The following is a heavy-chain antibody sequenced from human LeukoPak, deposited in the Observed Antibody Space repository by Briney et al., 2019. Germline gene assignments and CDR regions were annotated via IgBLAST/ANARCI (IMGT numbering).Heavy chain of an antibody. J-gene: IGHJ4*02. Sequence: GGSLRLSCAVSGXTFSIYAVSWVRQAPGKGLEWVSAISGSGGSTYYADSVKGRFTISRDNSKNTLNLQMNSLRAEDTAVYYCAKRKDYGTSFDYWGQGTLVTASS. CDR2: ISGSGGST. V-gene: IGHV3-23*01. CDR3: AKRKDYGTSFDY. CDR1: GXTFSIYA. D-gene: IGHD4-17*01.